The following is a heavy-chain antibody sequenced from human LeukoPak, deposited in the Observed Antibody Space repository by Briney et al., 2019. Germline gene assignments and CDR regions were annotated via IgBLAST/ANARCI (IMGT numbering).Heavy chain of an antibody. CDR1: GGSISSYY. J-gene: IGHJ5*02. D-gene: IGHD3-22*01. V-gene: IGHV4-4*07. CDR2: IYTSGST. CDR3: ASVQRDYSDTRGWFDP. Sequence: SETLSLTCTVSGGSISSYYWSWIRQPAGKGLEWIGRIYTSGSTNYNPSLKSRVTMSVDTSKNQFSLKLSSVTAADTAVYYCASVQRDYSDTRGWFDPWGQRTLVTVSS.